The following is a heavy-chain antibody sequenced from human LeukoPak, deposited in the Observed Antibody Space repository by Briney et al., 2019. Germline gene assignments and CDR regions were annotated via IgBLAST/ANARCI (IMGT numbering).Heavy chain of an antibody. D-gene: IGHD1-1*01. J-gene: IGHJ4*02. CDR3: ARGLNWNRPGHIDY. CDR2: INPNSGGT. V-gene: IGHV1-2*02. CDR1: GYTFTGYY. Sequence: ASVKVSCKASGYTFTGYYMHWVRQAPGQGLEWMGWINPNSGGTNYAQKFQGRVTMTRDTSISTAYMELSRLRSEDTAVYYCARGLNWNRPGHIDYWGQGTLVTVSS.